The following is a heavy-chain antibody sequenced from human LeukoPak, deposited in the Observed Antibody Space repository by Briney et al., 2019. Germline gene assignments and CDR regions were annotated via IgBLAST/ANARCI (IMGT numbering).Heavy chain of an antibody. CDR1: GFTFSGYS. Sequence: GSLRLSCAASGFTFSGYSMNWVRQAPGKGLEWLSYISSSSSTIYYADSVKGRITISRDNAKNSLYLQMNSLRAEDTALYYCARVRGSYASDYWGQGTLVTVSS. D-gene: IGHD3-16*01. V-gene: IGHV3-48*01. J-gene: IGHJ4*02. CDR2: ISSSSSTI. CDR3: ARVRGSYASDY.